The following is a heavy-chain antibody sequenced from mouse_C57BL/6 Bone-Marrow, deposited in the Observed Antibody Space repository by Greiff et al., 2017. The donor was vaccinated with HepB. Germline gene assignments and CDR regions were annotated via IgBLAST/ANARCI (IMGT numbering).Heavy chain of an antibody. J-gene: IGHJ4*01. D-gene: IGHD1-1*01. CDR3: ARLDTTVVATIPYAMDY. CDR1: GYTFTSYT. V-gene: IGHV1-4*01. Sequence: QVQLQQSGAELARPGASVKMSCKASGYTFTSYTMHWVKQRPGQGLEWIGYINPSSGYTKYNQKFKDKATLTADKSSSTAYMQLSSLTSEDSAVYYCARLDTTVVATIPYAMDYWGQGTSVTVSS. CDR2: INPSSGYT.